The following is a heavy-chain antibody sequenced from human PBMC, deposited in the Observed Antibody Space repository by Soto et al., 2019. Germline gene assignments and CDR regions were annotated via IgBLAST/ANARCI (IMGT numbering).Heavy chain of an antibody. CDR1: GASLSSNNYY. CDR2: VSSSGAT. D-gene: IGHD7-27*01. Sequence: SETLSLTCDVSGASLSSNNYYWAWIRQPPGRGLEWIGSVSSSGATFYNPSLKSRVTISVDTPKNQFSLKLSSVTAADTAVYNCAKNWNWGSLVHWGQGTLVTVSS. CDR3: AKNWNWGSLVH. J-gene: IGHJ4*02. V-gene: IGHV4-39*01.